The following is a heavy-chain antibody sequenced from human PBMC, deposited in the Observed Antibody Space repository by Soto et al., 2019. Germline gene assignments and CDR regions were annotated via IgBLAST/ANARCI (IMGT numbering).Heavy chain of an antibody. CDR3: ARNHIPEVTISGVVPSHYMDV. CDR2: IYYSGST. V-gene: IGHV4-30-4*02. D-gene: IGHD3-3*01. Sequence: PSETLSLTCTVSGGSISRGDYYGGWIRQPPGKGLEWIGYIYYSGSTYYNPSLKSRVTISVDTSKNQFSLKLSSVTAADTAVYYCARNHIPEVTISGVVPSHYMDVWGKGTTVTVSS. J-gene: IGHJ6*03. CDR1: GGSISRGDYY.